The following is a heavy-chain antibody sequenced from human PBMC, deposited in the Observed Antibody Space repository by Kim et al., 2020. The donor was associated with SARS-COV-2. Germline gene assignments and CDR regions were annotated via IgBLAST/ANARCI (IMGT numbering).Heavy chain of an antibody. Sequence: NYNPSLKSRFTISVDTSKNQFALKVSSVTAADTAVYYCARGDSSGWYFDYWGQGTLVTVSS. CDR3: ARGDSSGWYFDY. D-gene: IGHD6-19*01. V-gene: IGHV4-59*09. J-gene: IGHJ4*02.